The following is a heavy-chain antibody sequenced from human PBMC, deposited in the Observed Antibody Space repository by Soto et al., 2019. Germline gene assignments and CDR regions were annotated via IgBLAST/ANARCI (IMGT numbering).Heavy chain of an antibody. CDR3: AKGPTKYSSGWYGFDY. Sequence: PGGSLRLSCAASGFTFSSYAMSWVRQAPGKGLEWVSAISGSGGSTYYADSVKGRFTISRDNSKNTLYLQMNSLRAEDTAVYYCAKGPTKYSSGWYGFDYWGQGTLVTVSS. V-gene: IGHV3-23*01. CDR1: GFTFSSYA. J-gene: IGHJ4*02. D-gene: IGHD6-19*01. CDR2: ISGSGGST.